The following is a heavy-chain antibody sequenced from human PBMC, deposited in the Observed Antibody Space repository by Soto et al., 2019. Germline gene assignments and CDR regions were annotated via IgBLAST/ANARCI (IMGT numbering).Heavy chain of an antibody. Sequence: GGSLRLSCTASGFTFSSYALHWVRQAPGKGLEWVAVISYDGSNKYYADSVKGRFTISRDNSKNTLYLQMNSLRAEDTAVYYCASLGQTYYYGSGSYFVYWGQGTLVTVSS. V-gene: IGHV3-30-3*01. CDR1: GFTFSSYA. CDR3: ASLGQTYYYGSGSYFVY. J-gene: IGHJ4*02. D-gene: IGHD3-10*01. CDR2: ISYDGSNK.